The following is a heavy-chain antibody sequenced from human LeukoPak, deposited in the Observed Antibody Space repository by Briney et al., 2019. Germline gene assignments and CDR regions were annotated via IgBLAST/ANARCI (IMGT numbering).Heavy chain of an antibody. V-gene: IGHV4-30-4*08. CDR1: GGSISSGDYY. J-gene: IGHJ4*02. D-gene: IGHD3-3*01. CDR2: IYYSGST. CDR3: ARDITIFGGRFDY. Sequence: SETLSLTCTVSGGSISSGDYYWSWIRQPPGKGLEWIGYIYYSGSTYYNPSLKSRVTISVDTSKNQLSLKLSSVTAADTAVYYCARDITIFGGRFDYWGQGTLVTVSS.